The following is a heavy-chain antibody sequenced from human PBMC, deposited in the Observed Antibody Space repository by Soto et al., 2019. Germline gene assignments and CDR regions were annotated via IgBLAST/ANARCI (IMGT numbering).Heavy chain of an antibody. CDR2: IYYSGST. CDR1: GGSVSSGAYY. Sequence: SEPLSLTCTVSGGSVSSGAYYWTWIRQRPGKGLEWIGYIYYSGSTYYSPSLKSRLSISLDTSKNQFSLGLSSVTAADTAMYYCARARLRAVYAFDIWGQGTMVTVSS. CDR3: ARARLRAVYAFDI. J-gene: IGHJ3*02. V-gene: IGHV4-31*03. D-gene: IGHD5-12*01.